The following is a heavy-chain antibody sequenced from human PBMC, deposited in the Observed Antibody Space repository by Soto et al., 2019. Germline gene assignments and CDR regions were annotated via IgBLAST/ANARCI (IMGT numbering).Heavy chain of an antibody. V-gene: IGHV3-23*01. CDR1: GFTISNYA. CDR2: VSGSGGNT. J-gene: IGHJ4*02. D-gene: IGHD6-19*01. Sequence: DVQLLQSGGALVQPGGSLRLSCAASGFTISNYAMSWVRQAPGKGLEWVSTVSGSGGNTYYADSVKGRFTISRDNSENTLYLQMISLRAEDMAIYYCAKGPHSSGWHYFDYWGQGTLVTVST. CDR3: AKGPHSSGWHYFDY.